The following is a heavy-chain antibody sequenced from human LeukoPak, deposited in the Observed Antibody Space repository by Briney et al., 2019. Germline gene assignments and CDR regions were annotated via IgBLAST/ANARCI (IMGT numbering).Heavy chain of an antibody. Sequence: SETLSLTCTVSGGSISSSSYYWGWIRQPPGKGLEWIGSIYYSGSTYYNPSLKSRVTISVDTSKNQFSLRLSSVTAADTAVYYCATSVAPHDYYYMDVWGKGTTVTVSS. D-gene: IGHD6-6*01. CDR3: ATSVAPHDYYYMDV. CDR1: GGSISSSSYY. V-gene: IGHV4-39*07. J-gene: IGHJ6*03. CDR2: IYYSGST.